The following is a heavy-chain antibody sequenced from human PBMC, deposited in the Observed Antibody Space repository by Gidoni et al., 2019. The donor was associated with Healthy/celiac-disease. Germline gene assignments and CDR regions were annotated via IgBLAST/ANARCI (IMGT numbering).Heavy chain of an antibody. Sequence: EVQLVESVGGLVKPGGSLRLSCAASGFTFSSYSMNWVRQAPGKGLEWVSSISSSSSYIYYADSVKGRFTISRDNAKNSLYLQMNSLRAEDTAVYYCARDGMLNQYYYDSSGLLPPTLDYWGQGTLVTVSS. CDR2: ISSSSSYI. CDR1: GFTFSSYS. D-gene: IGHD3-22*01. V-gene: IGHV3-21*01. CDR3: ARDGMLNQYYYDSSGLLPPTLDY. J-gene: IGHJ4*02.